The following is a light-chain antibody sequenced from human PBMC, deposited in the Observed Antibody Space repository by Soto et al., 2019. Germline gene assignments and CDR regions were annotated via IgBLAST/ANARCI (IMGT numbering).Light chain of an antibody. V-gene: IGKV1-5*03. Sequence: DIQMTQSPSTLSASVGDRVTITCRASQSINSWLAWYQQKPGKAPRLLIYRASSLEVGVPSRFSGSGSGAEFTLTISSLQPYDFATYYCQHYDSYSGTFGPGTKVDIK. CDR3: QHYDSYSGT. CDR2: RAS. CDR1: QSINSW. J-gene: IGKJ3*01.